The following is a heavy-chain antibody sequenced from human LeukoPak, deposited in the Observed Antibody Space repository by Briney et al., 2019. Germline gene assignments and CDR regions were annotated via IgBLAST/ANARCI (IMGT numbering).Heavy chain of an antibody. J-gene: IGHJ4*02. CDR2: IYYSGST. V-gene: IGHV4-39*01. D-gene: IGHD3-10*01. Sequence: SETLSLTCTVSGGSISSSSYYWGWIRQPPGKGLEWIGSIYYSGSTYYNPSIQSRVTISVATSKTPFSLTLSPVTAADTAVYYCARLPAFYGSGTSYTVYYFDYWGQGTLVTVSS. CDR3: ARLPAFYGSGTSYTVYYFDY. CDR1: GGSISSSSYY.